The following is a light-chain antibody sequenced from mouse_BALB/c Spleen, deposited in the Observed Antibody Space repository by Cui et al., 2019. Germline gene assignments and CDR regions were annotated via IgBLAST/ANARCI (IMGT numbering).Light chain of an antibody. Sequence: DIQMTQSPASLSASVGETVTITCRASGSIHNYLAWYQQKQGKSPQLLVYNAKTLADGVPSRFSGSGSGTQYSLKINSLQPEDFGSYYCQHFWSTPYTFGGGTKLEIK. CDR3: QHFWSTPYT. CDR1: GSIHNY. CDR2: NAK. J-gene: IGKJ2*01. V-gene: IGKV12-41*01.